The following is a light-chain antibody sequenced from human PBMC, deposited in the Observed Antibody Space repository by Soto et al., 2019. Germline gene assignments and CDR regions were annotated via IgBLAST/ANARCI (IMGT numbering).Light chain of an antibody. CDR2: DAS. V-gene: IGKV3-11*01. J-gene: IGKJ5*01. Sequence: EIVLTQSPATLSLSPGERATLSCRASQSVSSYLAWYQQKTGQAPRLLIYDASNRATGIPARFSGSGSGTDFTLAISSLVPEDFAVYYCQQRSNWSITFGQGTRLEIK. CDR3: QQRSNWSIT. CDR1: QSVSSY.